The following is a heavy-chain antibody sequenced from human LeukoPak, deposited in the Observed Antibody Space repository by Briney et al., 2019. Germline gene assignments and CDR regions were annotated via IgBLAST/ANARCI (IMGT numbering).Heavy chain of an antibody. D-gene: IGHD6-13*01. Sequence: SQTLSLTCTVSGGYIRSGDYYWSWIRQPPGKDLEWIRNIYYGGSTYYNPSLKSRVTISVDTSKNQFSLKLSSVTAADTAVYYCARGKQQLVYDYFDYWGQGTLVTVSS. CDR2: IYYGGST. CDR1: GGYIRSGDYY. J-gene: IGHJ4*02. CDR3: ARGKQQLVYDYFDY. V-gene: IGHV4-30-4*08.